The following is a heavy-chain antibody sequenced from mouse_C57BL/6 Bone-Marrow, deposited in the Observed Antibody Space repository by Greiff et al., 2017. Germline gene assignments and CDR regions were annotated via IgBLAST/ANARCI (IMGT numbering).Heavy chain of an antibody. Sequence: QVQLQQSGAELMKPGASVKLSCTATGFTFTGYWIEWVKQRPGHGLEWIGEILPGSGSTTYNEKFKGKATLTAETASNTAYMQLSSLTTEDSALYYSARRAIRYYFDYWGQGTTRTVSS. CDR2: ILPGSGST. V-gene: IGHV1-9*01. CDR3: ARRAIRYYFDY. J-gene: IGHJ2*01. CDR1: GFTFTGYW. D-gene: IGHD1-1*01.